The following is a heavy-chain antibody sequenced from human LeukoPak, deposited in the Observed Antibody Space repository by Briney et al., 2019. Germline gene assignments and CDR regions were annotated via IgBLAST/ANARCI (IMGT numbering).Heavy chain of an antibody. CDR1: GLTFSSFS. CDR2: INTVASYI. D-gene: IGHD3-22*01. CDR3: ARLRRNSDKSGFYYYYDY. J-gene: IGHJ4*02. V-gene: IGHV3-21*06. Sequence: GGALRLSCAASGLTFSSFSFNWVRQGPGKGLEWVSSINTVASYIYYADSVKGRVTISRDNAKNSLYLQMNSLRAEDSGVYYCARLRRNSDKSGFYYYYDYWGQGTLVTVSS.